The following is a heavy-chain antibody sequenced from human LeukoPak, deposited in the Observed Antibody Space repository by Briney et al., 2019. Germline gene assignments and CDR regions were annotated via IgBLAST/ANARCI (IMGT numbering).Heavy chain of an antibody. D-gene: IGHD4-17*01. Sequence: ASVTLSSTAAGNTFTNYYIHWVRQAPGQGLEWIGVINLSDGGTDYAQTFQGRVTMTRDTSTTTVYMELSSLRSEERAVYYCARDLPTGYGASAYWGQGTLVTVSS. CDR3: ARDLPTGYGASAY. CDR1: GNTFTNYY. CDR2: INLSDGGT. J-gene: IGHJ4*02. V-gene: IGHV1-46*01.